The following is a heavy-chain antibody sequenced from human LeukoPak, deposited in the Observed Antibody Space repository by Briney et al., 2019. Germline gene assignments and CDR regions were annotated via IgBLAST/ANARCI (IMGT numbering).Heavy chain of an antibody. V-gene: IGHV4-59*12. CDR3: ARRTPYCGGDCYSEHYYYYGMDV. CDR2: IYYSGST. J-gene: IGHJ6*02. Sequence: SETLSLTCTVSGGSISSYYWSWIRQPPGKGLEWIGYIYYSGSTNYNPSLKSRVTISVDTSKNQFSLKLSSVTAADTAVYYCARRTPYCGGDCYSEHYYYYGMDVWGQGTTVTVSS. CDR1: GGSISSYY. D-gene: IGHD2-21*02.